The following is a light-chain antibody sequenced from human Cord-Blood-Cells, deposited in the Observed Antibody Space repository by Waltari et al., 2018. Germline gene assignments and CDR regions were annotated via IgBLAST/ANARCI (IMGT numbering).Light chain of an antibody. V-gene: IGLV3-1*01. CDR1: KSGDKY. J-gene: IGLJ2*01. CDR2: QDS. CDR3: QAWDSSTVV. Sequence: SYELTQPPSVSVSPGQTASITCSGAKSGDKYACWYQQKPGQSAVLVIYQDSKRPSGIPERFSGSNSGNTATLTISGTQAMDEADYYCQAWDSSTVVFGGGTKLTVL.